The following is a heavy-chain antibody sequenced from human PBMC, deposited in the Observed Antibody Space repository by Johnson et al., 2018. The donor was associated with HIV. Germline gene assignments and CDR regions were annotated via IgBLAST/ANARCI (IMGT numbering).Heavy chain of an antibody. Sequence: VQLVESGGGVVQPGGSLRLSCAASGFTFSSYWMSWVRQAPGKGLEWVANIKQDGSEKYYVDSVKGRFTISRDNAKNSLYLQMNSLRAEDTAVYYCAREGWNSSSWYRMSAFDFWGPGTLVTVSS. V-gene: IGHV3-7*05. CDR2: IKQDGSEK. CDR1: GFTFSSYW. D-gene: IGHD6-13*01. J-gene: IGHJ3*01. CDR3: AREGWNSSSWYRMSAFDF.